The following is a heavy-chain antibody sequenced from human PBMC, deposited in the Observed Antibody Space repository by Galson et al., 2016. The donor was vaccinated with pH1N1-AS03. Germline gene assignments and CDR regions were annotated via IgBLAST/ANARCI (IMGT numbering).Heavy chain of an antibody. CDR3: AKDLEDYYESSGYFDY. J-gene: IGHJ4*02. Sequence: SLRLSCAASGFTFSTFGMHWVRQAPGKGLEWVAVISYGENYKYYADSLKGRFTISRDNSKNTLYLQMNSLRAEDTAVYYCAKDLEDYYESSGYFDYWGRGTLVTVSS. D-gene: IGHD3-22*01. CDR1: GFTFSTFG. CDR2: ISYGENYK. V-gene: IGHV3-30*18.